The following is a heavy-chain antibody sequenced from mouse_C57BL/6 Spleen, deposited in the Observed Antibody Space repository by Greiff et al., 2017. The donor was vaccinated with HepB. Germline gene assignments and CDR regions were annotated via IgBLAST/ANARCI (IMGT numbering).Heavy chain of an antibody. Sequence: EVKVEESGGGLVQPGGSMKLSCVASGSTFSNYWMNWVRQSPEKGLEWVAQIRVKSDNYATNYAESVKGRFTISRDDSKSSVYLQMNNLRAEDTGIYYCTAYYYGSSGFDYWGQGTTLTVSS. V-gene: IGHV6-3*01. CDR1: GSTFSNYW. J-gene: IGHJ2*01. D-gene: IGHD1-1*01. CDR2: IRVKSDNYAT. CDR3: TAYYYGSSGFDY.